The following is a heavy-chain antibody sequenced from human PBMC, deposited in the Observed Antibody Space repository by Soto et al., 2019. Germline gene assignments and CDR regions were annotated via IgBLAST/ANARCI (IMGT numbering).Heavy chain of an antibody. Sequence: QLQLQESGPGLVKPSETLSLTCTVSGGSISSSSYYWGWIRQPPGKGLEWIGSIYYSGSTYYNPSLKSRVTISVDTSKNQFSLKLSSVTAADTAVYYCARGQKGIAAAGTGEFDYWGQGTLVTVSS. D-gene: IGHD6-13*01. CDR2: IYYSGST. V-gene: IGHV4-39*01. CDR3: ARGQKGIAAAGTGEFDY. J-gene: IGHJ4*02. CDR1: GGSISSSSYY.